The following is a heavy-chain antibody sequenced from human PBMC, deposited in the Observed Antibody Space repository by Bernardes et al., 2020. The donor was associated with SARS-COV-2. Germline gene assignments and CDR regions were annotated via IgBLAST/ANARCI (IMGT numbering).Heavy chain of an antibody. CDR1: GFTFSTYS. V-gene: IGHV3-48*01. D-gene: IGHD3-16*01. J-gene: IGHJ4*02. Sequence: GGSLRLSCAASGFTFSTYSFNWVRPAPGKGLEWVSYISNSGSTIYYADSVKGRFTISRDSAKNSLYLQMNSLRAEDTAVYFCARLWGMWLDYWGQGALVTVSS. CDR2: ISNSGSTI. CDR3: ARLWGMWLDY.